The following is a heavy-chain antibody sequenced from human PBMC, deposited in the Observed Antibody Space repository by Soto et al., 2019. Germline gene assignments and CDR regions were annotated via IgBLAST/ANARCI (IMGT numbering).Heavy chain of an antibody. V-gene: IGHV3-53*01. CDR1: GFTVSSNY. CDR2: IYSGGST. J-gene: IGHJ3*02. D-gene: IGHD3-22*01. CDR3: ARLTVSGYYRIDAFDI. Sequence: PGGSLRLSCAASGFTVSSNYMSWVRQAPGKGLEWVSVIYSGGSTYYADSVKGRFTISRDNSKNTLYLQMNSLRAEDTAVYYCARLTVSGYYRIDAFDIWGQGTMVTVSS.